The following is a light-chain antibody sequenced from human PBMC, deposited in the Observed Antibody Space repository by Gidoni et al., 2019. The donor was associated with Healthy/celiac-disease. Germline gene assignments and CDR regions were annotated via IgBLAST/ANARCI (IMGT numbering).Light chain of an antibody. Sequence: DIQMTQSPSSLSASVGDRVTITCQASQDISNYLNWYQQKPGKAPKLLIYDASNLETGVPSRFSGSGSGTDFTFTISSLQPEDIATYYCQQYDNLPAYTFGHGTKLEI. J-gene: IGKJ2*01. CDR3: QQYDNLPAYT. CDR1: QDISNY. V-gene: IGKV1-33*01. CDR2: DAS.